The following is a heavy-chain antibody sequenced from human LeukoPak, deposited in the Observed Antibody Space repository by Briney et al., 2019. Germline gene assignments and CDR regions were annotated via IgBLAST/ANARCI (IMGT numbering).Heavy chain of an antibody. D-gene: IGHD6-19*01. CDR1: GFTFSSYE. V-gene: IGHV3-48*03. CDR2: ISSSGSTI. CDR3: AKWGPRAVAVFDY. Sequence: GGSLRLSCAASGFTFSSYEMNWVRQAPGKGLEWVSYISSSGSTIYYADSVKGRFTISRDNAKDSLYLQMNSLRAEDTAVYYCAKWGPRAVAVFDYWGQGTLVTVSS. J-gene: IGHJ4*02.